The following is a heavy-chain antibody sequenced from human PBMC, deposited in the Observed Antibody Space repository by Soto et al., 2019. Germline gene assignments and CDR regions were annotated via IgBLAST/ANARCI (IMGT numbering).Heavy chain of an antibody. D-gene: IGHD3-10*01. CDR1: GGTFSSYT. V-gene: IGHV1-69*02. CDR3: TRGHRSDYYGSGGNDYYYYYMDV. Sequence: QVPLVQSGAEVKKPGSSVKVSCKASGGTFSSYTISWVRQAPGQGLEWMGRIIPILGIANYAQKFQGRVTITADKSTSTSYMELSSLRSEDTAVYYCTRGHRSDYYGSGGNDYYYYYMDVWGKGTTVTVSS. CDR2: IIPILGIA. J-gene: IGHJ6*03.